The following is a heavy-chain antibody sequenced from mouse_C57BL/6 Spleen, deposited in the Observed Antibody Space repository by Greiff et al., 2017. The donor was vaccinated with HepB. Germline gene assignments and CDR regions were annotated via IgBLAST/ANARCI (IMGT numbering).Heavy chain of an antibody. CDR3: ARFPITTVVEDYAMDY. D-gene: IGHD1-1*01. Sequence: QVQLQQSGPELVKPGASVKLSCKASGYTFTSYDINWVKQRPGQGLEWIGWIYPRDGSTKYNEKFKGKATLTVDTSSSTAYMELHSLTSEDSAVYFCARFPITTVVEDYAMDYWGQGTSVTVSS. V-gene: IGHV1-85*01. J-gene: IGHJ4*01. CDR2: IYPRDGST. CDR1: GYTFTSYD.